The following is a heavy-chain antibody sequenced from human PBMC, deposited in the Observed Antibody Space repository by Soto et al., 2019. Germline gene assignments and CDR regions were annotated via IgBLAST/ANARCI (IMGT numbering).Heavy chain of an antibody. V-gene: IGHV4-59*08. CDR2: IYYSGST. Sequence: QVQLQESGPGLVKPSETLSLTCTVSGGSISSYYWSWIRQPPGKGLEWIGYIYYSGSTNYNPSLKRRVTISVDTSKNQFSLKLSSVTAADTAVYYCARRHGYTFDYWGQGTLVTVSS. J-gene: IGHJ4*02. CDR3: ARRHGYTFDY. D-gene: IGHD3-16*02. CDR1: GGSISSYY.